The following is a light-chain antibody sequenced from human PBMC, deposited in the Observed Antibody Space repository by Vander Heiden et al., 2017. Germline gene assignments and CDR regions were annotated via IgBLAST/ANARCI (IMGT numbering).Light chain of an antibody. V-gene: IGKV1-39*01. CDR3: QQSDSTPLT. CDR2: AAS. J-gene: IGKJ4*01. Sequence: DLQMTQSPSSLSASVGDRVTITCRASQSISSYLNWYQQKPGKAPKLLIYAASSLQSGVPSRFSGSGSGTDFTLTISSLQPEDFATYNCQQSDSTPLTFGGGTKVEIK. CDR1: QSISSY.